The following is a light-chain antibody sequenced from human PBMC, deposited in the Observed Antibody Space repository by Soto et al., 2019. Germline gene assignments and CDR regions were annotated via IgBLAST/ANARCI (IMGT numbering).Light chain of an antibody. Sequence: QSALTQPPSASGSPGQSVTISCTGTSSDVGDYNYVSWYQQHPGKAPKLMIYEVSKRPSGVPDRFSGSKSGNTASLTVSGLQAEDEADYYCSSYAGSNRVFGTGTKVTV. CDR1: SSDVGDYNY. J-gene: IGLJ1*01. CDR2: EVS. V-gene: IGLV2-8*01. CDR3: SSYAGSNRV.